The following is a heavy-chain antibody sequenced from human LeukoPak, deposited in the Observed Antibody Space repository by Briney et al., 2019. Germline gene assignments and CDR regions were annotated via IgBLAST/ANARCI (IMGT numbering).Heavy chain of an antibody. D-gene: IGHD6-19*01. V-gene: IGHV4-59*01. CDR1: GGSISSYY. CDR2: IYYSGST. Sequence: SETLSLTCTVSGGSISSYYWSWIRQPPGKGLEWIGYIYYSGSTNYNPSLKSRVTISVDTSKNQFSLKLSSVTAADTAVYYCARKGGIVVAGTTYYEYFQDWGQGTLVTVSS. CDR3: ARKGGIVVAGTTYYEYFQD. J-gene: IGHJ1*01.